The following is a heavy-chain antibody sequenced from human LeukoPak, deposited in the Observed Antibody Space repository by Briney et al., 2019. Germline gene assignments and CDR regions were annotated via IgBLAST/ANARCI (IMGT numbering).Heavy chain of an antibody. CDR3: ARHLGIAVAADY. V-gene: IGHV5-51*01. D-gene: IGHD6-19*01. J-gene: IGHJ4*02. CDR1: GYSFTSYW. Sequence: GEALKISCKGSGYSFTSYWNGWVRQMPGEGLVWMGIIYPGDSDTRYCPPFQGQVTISADKSINTPYLQWSSLKASDTAMYYCARHLGIAVAADYWGQGTLVTVSS. CDR2: IYPGDSDT.